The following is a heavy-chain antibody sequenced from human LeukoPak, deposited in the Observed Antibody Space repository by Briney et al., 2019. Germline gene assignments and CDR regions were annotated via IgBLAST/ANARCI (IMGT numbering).Heavy chain of an antibody. J-gene: IGHJ4*02. CDR2: ISYDGSNK. CDR1: GFTFSSYA. V-gene: IGHV3-30-3*01. Sequence: GGSLRLSCAASGFTFSSYAMHWVRQAPGKGLEWVAVISYDGSNKYYADSVKSRFTISRDNSKNTLYLQMNSLRAEDTAVYYCARWTVVVVVAATPVGLDYWGQGTLVTVSS. CDR3: ARWTVVVVVAATPVGLDY. D-gene: IGHD2-15*01.